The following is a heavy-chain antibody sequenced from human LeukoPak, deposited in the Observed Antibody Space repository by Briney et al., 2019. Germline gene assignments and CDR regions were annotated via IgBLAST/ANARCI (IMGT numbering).Heavy chain of an antibody. V-gene: IGHV4-30-4*07. J-gene: IGHJ4*02. CDR3: ARVSRGNSVGGDY. CDR1: GDSITSGGYS. CDR2: IHDSGST. Sequence: SETLSLTCAVSGDSITSGGYSWSWIRQTPGKGLEWIAYIHDSGSTYNNPSLKSRLSISIDTSKNQFSLKLNSVTAADTAMYYCARVSRGNSVGGDYWGQGTLVTVSS. D-gene: IGHD4-23*01.